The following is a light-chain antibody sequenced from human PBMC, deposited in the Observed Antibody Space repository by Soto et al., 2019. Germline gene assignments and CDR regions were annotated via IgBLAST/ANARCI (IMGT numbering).Light chain of an antibody. CDR2: GAS. Sequence: DIQMTQSPSSLSASVGDRVTISCRASQEISNFLAWFQQKPGKAPKALIFGASNLQSGDPSKFRGSRSGTDFTLTISSLQPEDSATYYCQQYDSYPVTFGQGTRLEIQ. V-gene: IGKV1-16*02. CDR3: QQYDSYPVT. CDR1: QEISNF. J-gene: IGKJ5*01.